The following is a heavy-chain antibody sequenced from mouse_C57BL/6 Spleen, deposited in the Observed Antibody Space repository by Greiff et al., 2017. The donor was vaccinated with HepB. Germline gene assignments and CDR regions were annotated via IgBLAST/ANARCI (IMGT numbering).Heavy chain of an antibody. CDR2: IYPGSGST. J-gene: IGHJ2*01. V-gene: IGHV1-55*01. Sequence: VQLQQPGAELVNPGASVKMSCKASGSTFTSYWITWVQQRPGHGLEWIGAIYPGSGSTNYNEKFKSKATLTVDTSSSTDYMQLNSLTSEDSAVYYCARGDYGNTFDYWGEGTTLTVSS. D-gene: IGHD1-1*01. CDR1: GSTFTSYW. CDR3: ARGDYGNTFDY.